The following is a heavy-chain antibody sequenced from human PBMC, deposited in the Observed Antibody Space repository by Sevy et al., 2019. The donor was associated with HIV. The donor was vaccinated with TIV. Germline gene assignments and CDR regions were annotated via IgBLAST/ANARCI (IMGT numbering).Heavy chain of an antibody. CDR2: INTDTGNP. D-gene: IGHD3-22*01. V-gene: IGHV7-4-1*02. CDR3: ARDPGLLSYYYDAQYFQH. J-gene: IGHJ1*01. CDR1: GYTFTHYA. Sequence: ASVKVSCKASGYTFTHYAVNWVRQAPGQGLEWMGWINTDTGNPTYAQGFTGRFVFSLDTSVSTAYLQISSLKAEDTAVYFCARDPGLLSYYYDAQYFQHLGQGTLVTVSS.